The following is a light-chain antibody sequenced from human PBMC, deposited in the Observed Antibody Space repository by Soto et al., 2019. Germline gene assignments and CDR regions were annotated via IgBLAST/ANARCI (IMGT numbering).Light chain of an antibody. CDR2: GAS. CDR3: QQDGSSWT. CDR1: QSVSRSY. Sequence: EIVLTQSPGTLSLSPGERATLSCRASQSVSRSYLAWYQQKPGQAPRLLIYGASSRATGIPDRFSGSGSGTAFTLTISRLEPEDFAVYYCQQDGSSWTFGQGTKVEIK. J-gene: IGKJ1*01. V-gene: IGKV3-20*01.